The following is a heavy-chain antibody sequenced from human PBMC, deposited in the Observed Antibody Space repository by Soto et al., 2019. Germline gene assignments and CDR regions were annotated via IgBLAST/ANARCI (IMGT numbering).Heavy chain of an antibody. CDR1: GGTFSSYT. J-gene: IGHJ6*02. V-gene: IGHV1-69*08. Sequence: QVQLVQSGAEVKKPGSSVKVSCKASGGTFSSYTISWVRQAPGQGLEWMGRIIPILGIANYAQKFQGRVTITADKSTSTAYMELSSLRSEDTAVYYCARDPRVSYYGSGRHDGWHGMDVWGQGTTVTVSS. D-gene: IGHD3-10*01. CDR2: IIPILGIA. CDR3: ARDPRVSYYGSGRHDGWHGMDV.